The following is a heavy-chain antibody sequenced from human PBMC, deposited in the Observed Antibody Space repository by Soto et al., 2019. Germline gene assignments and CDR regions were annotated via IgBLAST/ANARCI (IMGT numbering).Heavy chain of an antibody. J-gene: IGHJ5*02. V-gene: IGHV5-51*01. CDR3: ARLDDYSNYGGWFDP. D-gene: IGHD4-4*01. Sequence: EVQLVQSGAEVKKPGESLKISCKGSGYSFTSYWIGWVRQMPGKGLEWMGIIYPGDSDTRYSPSFQGQVTISADKSIXSAYLQWSSLKASDTAMYYCARLDDYSNYGGWFDPWGQGTLVTVSS. CDR1: GYSFTSYW. CDR2: IYPGDSDT.